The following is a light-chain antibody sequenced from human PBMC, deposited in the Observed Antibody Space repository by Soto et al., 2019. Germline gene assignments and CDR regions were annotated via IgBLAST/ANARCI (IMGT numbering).Light chain of an antibody. CDR3: CSFPGSSTFYL. Sequence: SALTQPASVSGSPRQSITLSCTGGSSDVGSSNFVSWYQQHPGKAPKLIIYEGTRRPSGVSGRFSGSKSGNTASLTISGLQAEDEADYYCCSFPGSSTFYLFGTGTKVTVL. CDR2: EGT. CDR1: SSDVGSSNF. J-gene: IGLJ1*01. V-gene: IGLV2-23*01.